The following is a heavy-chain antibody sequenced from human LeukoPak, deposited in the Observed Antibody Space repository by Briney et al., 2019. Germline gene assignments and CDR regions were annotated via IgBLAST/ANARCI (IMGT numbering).Heavy chain of an antibody. CDR1: GFTFSSNG. V-gene: IGHV3-23*01. CDR2: ITGSGGNT. Sequence: GGSLRLSCAASGFTFSSNGMSWVRQAPGKGLEWVSTITGSGGNTYYAASVKGRFTISRDNSKNTLYLQMNSLRAEDTAVYYCAKSGYNRFDYWGQGTLVTVSS. J-gene: IGHJ4*02. CDR3: AKSGYNRFDY. D-gene: IGHD5-24*01.